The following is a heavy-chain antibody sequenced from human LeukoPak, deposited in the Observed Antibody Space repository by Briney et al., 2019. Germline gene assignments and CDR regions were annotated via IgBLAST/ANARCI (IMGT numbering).Heavy chain of an antibody. D-gene: IGHD5-18*01. CDR2: ISSSSTI. Sequence: PGGSLRLSCAASGFTFSSYSMNWVRQAPGKGLEWVSYISSSSTIYYADSVKGRFTISRDNAKNSLYLQMNSLRAEDTALYYCARRVTVDSYYYYMDVWGKGTTVTVSS. CDR1: GFTFSSYS. CDR3: ARRVTVDSYYYYMDV. J-gene: IGHJ6*03. V-gene: IGHV3-48*01.